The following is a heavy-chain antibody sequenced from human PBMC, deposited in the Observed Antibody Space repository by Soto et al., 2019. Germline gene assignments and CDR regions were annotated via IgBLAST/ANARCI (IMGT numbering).Heavy chain of an antibody. D-gene: IGHD6-19*01. J-gene: IGHJ4*02. CDR3: ATAHSSGWYFFEY. CDR2: IIPMFGKG. V-gene: IGHV1-69*06. Sequence: QVQLVQSGAEVRKPGSSVQVSCKASGDSFSTLGINWVRHAPGQGLEWMGGIIPMFGKGRYAQRFQGRATLTADKSTSTAYMELSSLRSDDTAVYYCATAHSSGWYFFEYWGQGSLVTVSS. CDR1: GDSFSTLG.